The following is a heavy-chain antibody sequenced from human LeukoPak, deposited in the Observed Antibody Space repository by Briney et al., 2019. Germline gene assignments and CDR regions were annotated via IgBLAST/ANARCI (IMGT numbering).Heavy chain of an antibody. D-gene: IGHD5-24*01. J-gene: IGHJ4*02. CDR2: INHSGST. Sequence: PSETLSLTCAVYGGSFSGYYWSWICQPPGKGLEWIGEINHSGSTNYNPSLKSRVTISVDTSKNQFSLKLSSVTAADTAVYYCARGLPDGYNSYYFDYWGQGTLVTVSS. CDR1: GGSFSGYY. V-gene: IGHV4-34*01. CDR3: ARGLPDGYNSYYFDY.